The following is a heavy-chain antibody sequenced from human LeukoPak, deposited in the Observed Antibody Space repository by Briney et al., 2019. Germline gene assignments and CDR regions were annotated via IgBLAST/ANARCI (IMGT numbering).Heavy chain of an antibody. J-gene: IGHJ4*02. CDR3: AKDKGYDSSVRYFDY. Sequence: PGGSLRLSCTASGFTFGDYAMTWVRQAPGKGLEWVAFIRYDGSNKYYADSVKGRFTISRDNAKNSLYLQMNSLRAEDTALYYCAKDKGYDSSVRYFDYWGQGTLVTVSS. CDR2: IRYDGSNK. D-gene: IGHD3-22*01. V-gene: IGHV3-30*02. CDR1: GFTFGDYA.